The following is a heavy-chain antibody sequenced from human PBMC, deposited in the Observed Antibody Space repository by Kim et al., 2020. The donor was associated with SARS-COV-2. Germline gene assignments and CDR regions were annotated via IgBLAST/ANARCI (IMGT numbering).Heavy chain of an antibody. CDR3: ARGTAVAGTSFIDY. D-gene: IGHD6-19*01. CDR2: IYSGGST. Sequence: GGSLRLSCAASGFTVSSNYMSWVRQAPGKGLEWVSVIYSGGSTYYADSVKGRFTISRDNSKSTLYLQMNSLRAEDTAVYYCARGTAVAGTSFIDYWGQGTLVTFSS. V-gene: IGHV3-53*01. J-gene: IGHJ4*02. CDR1: GFTVSSNY.